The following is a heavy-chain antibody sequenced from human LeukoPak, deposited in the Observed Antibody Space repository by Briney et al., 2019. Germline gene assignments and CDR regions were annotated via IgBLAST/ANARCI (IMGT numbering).Heavy chain of an antibody. J-gene: IGHJ4*02. CDR3: AKDQ. CDR1: GFTFSSYW. V-gene: IGHV3-74*01. Sequence: GGSLRLSCAASGFTFSSYWMHWVRQAPGEGLVWVSRINSDGSTTTYADSVKGRITISRDNAKNTLYLQMNSLGAEDTAMYYCAKDQWGQGTLVTVSS. CDR2: INSDGSTT.